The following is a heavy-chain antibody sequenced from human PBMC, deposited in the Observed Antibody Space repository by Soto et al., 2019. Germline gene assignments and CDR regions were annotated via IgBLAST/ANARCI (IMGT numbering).Heavy chain of an antibody. CDR2: ISAHNGNT. CDR1: GYTFTSYG. Sequence: QVHLVQSGAEVKKPGASVKVSCKGSGYTFTSYGITWVRQAPGQGLEWMGWISAHNGNTDYAQKLQGRVTVTRDTTTGTAYMERRSLSTDDTAVYYCARGRDGDYWGQGALVTVSS. J-gene: IGHJ4*02. D-gene: IGHD6-6*01. V-gene: IGHV1-18*01. CDR3: ARGRDGDY.